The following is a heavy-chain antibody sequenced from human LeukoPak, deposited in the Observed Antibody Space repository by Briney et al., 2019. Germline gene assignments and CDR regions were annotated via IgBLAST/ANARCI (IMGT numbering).Heavy chain of an antibody. CDR2: VRYDGSNK. CDR1: GFTFSSYG. D-gene: IGHD6-25*01. CDR3: VKDHSSGLLG. V-gene: IGHV3-30*02. Sequence: GGSLRLSCAASGFTFSSYGMHWVRQAPGKGLEWVAFVRYDGSNKYYADSVKGRFTIPRDNSKNTLYLQMNSLRVEDTAVYYCVKDHSSGLLGWGQGTLVTVSS. J-gene: IGHJ4*02.